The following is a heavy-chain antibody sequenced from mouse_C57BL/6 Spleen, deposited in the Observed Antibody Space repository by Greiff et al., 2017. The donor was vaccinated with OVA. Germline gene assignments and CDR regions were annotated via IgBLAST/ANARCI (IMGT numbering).Heavy chain of an antibody. V-gene: IGHV1-26*01. D-gene: IGHD1-1*01. CDR3: ARDTTVVAPYAMDY. J-gene: IGHJ4*01. Sequence: EVQLQQSGPELVKPGASVKISCKASGYTFTDYYMNWVKQSHGKSLEWIGDINPNNGGTSYNQKFKGKATLTVDKSSSTAYMELRSLTSEDSAVYYGARDTTVVAPYAMDYWGQGTSVTVSS. CDR2: INPNNGGT. CDR1: GYTFTDYY.